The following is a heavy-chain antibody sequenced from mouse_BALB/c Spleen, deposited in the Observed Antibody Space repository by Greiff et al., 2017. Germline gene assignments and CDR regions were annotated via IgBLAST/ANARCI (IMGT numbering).Heavy chain of an antibody. CDR3: AREGPYFDY. V-gene: IGHV5-4*02. CDR2: ISDGGSYT. CDR1: GFTFSDYY. J-gene: IGHJ2*01. Sequence: QLVESGGGLVKPGGSLKLSCAASGFTFSDYYMYWVRQTPEKRLEWVATISDGGSYTYYPDSVKGRFTISRDNAKNNLYLQMSSLKSEDTAMYYCAREGPYFDYWGQGTTLTVSS.